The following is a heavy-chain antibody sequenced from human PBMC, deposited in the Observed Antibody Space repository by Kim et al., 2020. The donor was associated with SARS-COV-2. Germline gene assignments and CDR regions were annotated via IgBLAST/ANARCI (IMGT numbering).Heavy chain of an antibody. D-gene: IGHD6-13*01. V-gene: IGHV6-1*01. Sequence: NDYAVSVRSRITINPDTSKNQFSLQLKSVTPEDTAVYYCARAIQQLGTLDYWGQGTLVTVSS. J-gene: IGHJ4*02. CDR2: N. CDR3: ARAIQQLGTLDY.